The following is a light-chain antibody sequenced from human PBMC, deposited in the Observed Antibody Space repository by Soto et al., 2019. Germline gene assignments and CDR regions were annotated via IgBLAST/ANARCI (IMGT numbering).Light chain of an antibody. CDR1: EIVFYSSNNRNY. V-gene: IGKV4-1*01. J-gene: IGKJ4*01. CDR3: QQYNDWPPLT. CDR2: WAS. Sequence: DIVMTQSPDSLAVSLCETAAINCKSGEIVFYSSNNRNYLAWYQQRPGQPPKLLINWASARESGVPARFSGTGSGTDFTLTISSLQSDDFAVYYCQQYNDWPPLTFGGGTKVHIK.